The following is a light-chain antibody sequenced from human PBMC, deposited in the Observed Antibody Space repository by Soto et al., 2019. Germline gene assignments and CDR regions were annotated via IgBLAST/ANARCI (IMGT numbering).Light chain of an antibody. V-gene: IGKV3-11*01. CDR2: DAS. Sequence: EIVLTQSPATLSLSPGERATLSCRSSQRVRSYLAWYQQKPGQAPRLLIYDASNRATGIPARFSGSGSGTDFTLTISSLSPEDFAVYYCQQRSNWPPWTFGHGTKVEIK. CDR1: QRVRSY. CDR3: QQRSNWPPWT. J-gene: IGKJ1*01.